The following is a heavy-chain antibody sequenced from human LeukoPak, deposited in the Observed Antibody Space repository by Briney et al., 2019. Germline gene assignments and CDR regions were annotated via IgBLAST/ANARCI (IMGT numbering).Heavy chain of an antibody. D-gene: IGHD6-19*01. CDR3: GKTTTGYSSGRYPGWPVDY. J-gene: IGHJ4*02. CDR1: GFTFNSYA. CDR2: IFGSGGSA. V-gene: IGHV3-23*01. Sequence: PGGSLRLSCAASGFTFNSYAMYWVRQAPGQGLEWVSGIFGSGGSAHYADSVQGRFTISRDNSKNTVYLQMDSLRVEDTAVYYCGKTTTGYSSGRYPGWPVDYWGQGTLVTVSS.